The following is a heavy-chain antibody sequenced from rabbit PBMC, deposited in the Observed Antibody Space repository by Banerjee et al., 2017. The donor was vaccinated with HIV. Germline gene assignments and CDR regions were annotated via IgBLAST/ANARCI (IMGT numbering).Heavy chain of an antibody. V-gene: IGHV1S40*01. CDR3: ARGGYYLYPNYNL. CDR1: GFSFTNSYY. D-gene: IGHD1-1*01. J-gene: IGHJ4*01. Sequence: QSLEESGGGLVQPEGSLTLTCTASGFSFTNSYYIWWVRQAPGKGLEWIGTIYGGSNFTYYASWAKGRFTISKTSSTTVTLQMTSLTAADTATYFCARGGYYLYPNYNLWGPGTLVTVS. CDR2: IYGGSNFT.